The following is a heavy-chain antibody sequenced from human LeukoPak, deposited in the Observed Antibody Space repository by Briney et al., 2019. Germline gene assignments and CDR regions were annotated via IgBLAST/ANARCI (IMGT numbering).Heavy chain of an antibody. V-gene: IGHV3-15*01. CDR2: IKSKTDGGTT. D-gene: IGHD2-21*02. J-gene: IGHJ1*01. CDR1: GFTFSNAW. CDR3: TSWGDTTAEYFQR. Sequence: GGSLRLSCAASGFTFSNAWMSWVRQAPGKGLEWVGRIKSKTDGGTTDYAAPVKGRFTISRDDSKNTLYLQMNSLRVEDTAVYYCTSWGDTTAEYFQRWGQGTLVTVSS.